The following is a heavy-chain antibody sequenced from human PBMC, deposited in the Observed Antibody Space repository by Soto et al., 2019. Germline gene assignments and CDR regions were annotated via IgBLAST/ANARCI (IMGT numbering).Heavy chain of an antibody. J-gene: IGHJ6*03. CDR1: SGSISSSNW. V-gene: IGHV4-4*02. D-gene: IGHD6-13*01. CDR2: IYHSGST. CDR3: ARMTRAAAGLYYYYYYMDV. Sequence: SETLSLTCAVSSGSISSSNWWSWVRQPPGKGLEWIGEIYHSGSTNYNPSLKSRVTISVDKSKNQFSLRLSSVTAADTAVYYWARMTRAAAGLYYYYYYMDVWGKGTTVTVSS.